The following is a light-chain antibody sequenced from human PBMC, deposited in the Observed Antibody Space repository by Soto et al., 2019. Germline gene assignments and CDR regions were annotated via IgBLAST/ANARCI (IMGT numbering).Light chain of an antibody. Sequence: SQITQTPSTLSSSVGFIVSSTCRASQSISNWLAWYQQRPGQAPKLLIYDASSLESGVPSTFSGSASGTEFTLTISSLQPDDFATYYCQQYNSYPWTVGQGTKVDI. CDR2: DAS. CDR1: QSISNW. V-gene: IGKV1-5*01. CDR3: QQYNSYPWT. J-gene: IGKJ1*01.